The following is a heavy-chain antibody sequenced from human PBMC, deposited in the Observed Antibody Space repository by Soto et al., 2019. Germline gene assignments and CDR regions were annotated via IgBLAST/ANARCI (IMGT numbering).Heavy chain of an antibody. CDR3: AKENEAMVRGIIITTYFDY. V-gene: IGHV1-18*01. CDR1: GYTFTSYG. CDR2: ISSYNGNT. Sequence: QVQLVQSGAEVKKPGASVKVSCKASGYTFTSYGISWVRQAPGQGLEWMGWISSYNGNTNYAQKLQGRVTMTTDTSTSTAYMELSSLRSDDTAVYYCAKENEAMVRGIIITTYFDYWGHGTLVTVSS. J-gene: IGHJ4*01. D-gene: IGHD3-10*01.